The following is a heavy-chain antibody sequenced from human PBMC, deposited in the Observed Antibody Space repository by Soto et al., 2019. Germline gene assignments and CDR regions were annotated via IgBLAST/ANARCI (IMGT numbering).Heavy chain of an antibody. CDR2: IYPATGDT. V-gene: IGHV1-2*02. CDR3: ARRPSE. J-gene: IGHJ4*02. Sequence: QVQLVQSGAEMKSPGSSVKVSCKATGYIFIGSYLHWIRQAPGQGPEWMGSIYPATGDTDYAQTYQGRVILTGDTAIGTAYMELKWLTFDDTGMYYCARRPSEWGQGTLVTVSS. CDR1: GYIFIGSY.